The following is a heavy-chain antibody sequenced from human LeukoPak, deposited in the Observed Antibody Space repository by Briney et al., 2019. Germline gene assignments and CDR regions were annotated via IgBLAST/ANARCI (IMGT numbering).Heavy chain of an antibody. CDR3: ARDWGYPAWFDP. CDR2: IIPTFGTA. CDR1: GYTFTGYY. J-gene: IGHJ5*02. D-gene: IGHD3-16*01. Sequence: ASVTVSCKASGYTFTGYYMHWVRQAPGQGLEWMGGIIPTFGTANYAQKFQGRVTITADKSTSTAYMELSSLRSEDTAVYYCARDWGYPAWFDPWGQGTLVTVSS. V-gene: IGHV1-69*06.